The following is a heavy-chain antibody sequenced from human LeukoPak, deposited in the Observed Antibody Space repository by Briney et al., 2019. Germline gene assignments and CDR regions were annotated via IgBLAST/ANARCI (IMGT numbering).Heavy chain of an antibody. CDR3: ARDHSGVSPLDDAFDI. Sequence: SGGSLRLSCAASGFTFSSYSMNWVRQAPGKGLEWVSSISSSSSYIYYADSVKGRFTISRDNAKNSLYLQMNSLRAEDTAVYYCARDHSGVSPLDDAFDIWGQGTMVTVSS. V-gene: IGHV3-21*01. J-gene: IGHJ3*02. D-gene: IGHD2-8*02. CDR1: GFTFSSYS. CDR2: ISSSSSYI.